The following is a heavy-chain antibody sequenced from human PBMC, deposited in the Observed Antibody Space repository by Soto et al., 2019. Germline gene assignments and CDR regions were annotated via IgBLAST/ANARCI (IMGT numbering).Heavy chain of an antibody. V-gene: IGHV3-48*01. CDR2: ISDNGDTI. J-gene: IGHJ4*02. D-gene: IGHD2-2*01. CDR1: GFTFSSYA. Sequence: GGSLRLSCAASGFTFSSYAINWVRQAPGKGLEWVSYISDNGDTIYYADSVKGRFTISRDNAKNSLYLQMNSLRAEDTAVYYCAKDLMPRIYCSSTNCQGEFHYWGQGPLVTVS. CDR3: AKDLMPRIYCSSTNCQGEFHY.